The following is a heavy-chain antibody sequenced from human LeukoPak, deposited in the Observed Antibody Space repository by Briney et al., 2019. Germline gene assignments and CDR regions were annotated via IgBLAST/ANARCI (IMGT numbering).Heavy chain of an antibody. Sequence: GGSLRLSCAASGFSFSNHYINWVRQSPGKGLEWVGRARNKAESYKIEYAASAKGRFIISRDDSKKSLFLHMNNLKTEDTAVYYCARESSIFQVVARSYMDVWGKGTTVTVSS. J-gene: IGHJ6*03. CDR1: GFSFSNHY. V-gene: IGHV3-72*01. CDR2: ARNKAESYKI. CDR3: ARESSIFQVVARSYMDV. D-gene: IGHD3-3*01.